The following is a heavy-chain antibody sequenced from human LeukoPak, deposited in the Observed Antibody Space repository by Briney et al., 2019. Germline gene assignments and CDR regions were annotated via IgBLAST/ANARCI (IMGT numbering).Heavy chain of an antibody. CDR3: AKDLFFGSTSCYPFDY. CDR2: IRYDGSNK. J-gene: IGHJ4*02. Sequence: GGSLRLSCAASGFTFSSYGMHWVRQTPGKGLEWVAFIRYDGSNKYYADSVKGRFTISRDNSKNTLYLQMNSLRAEDTAVYYCAKDLFFGSTSCYPFDYWGQGTLVTVSS. D-gene: IGHD2-2*01. V-gene: IGHV3-30*02. CDR1: GFTFSSYG.